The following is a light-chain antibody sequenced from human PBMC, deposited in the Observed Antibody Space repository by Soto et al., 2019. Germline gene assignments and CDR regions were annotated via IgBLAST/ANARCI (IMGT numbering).Light chain of an antibody. V-gene: IGKV3-20*01. CDR2: TTS. CDR1: QSVTSSC. Sequence: EIVLTQSPGTLSLSPGERATLTCTASQSVTSSCLAWYQRKPGQAPRLLIHTTSIRATDIPDRFSGGGSGTDFTLTISRLEPEDFAVYYCQQYNNWPITFGQGTRLEIK. J-gene: IGKJ5*01. CDR3: QQYNNWPIT.